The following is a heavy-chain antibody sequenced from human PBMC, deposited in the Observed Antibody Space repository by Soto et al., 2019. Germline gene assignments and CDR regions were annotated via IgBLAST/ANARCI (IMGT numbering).Heavy chain of an antibody. CDR3: ARGLALYCSSTSCYRAGYYYYYYGMDV. CDR1: GFAFSSYG. J-gene: IGHJ6*02. V-gene: IGHV3-33*01. D-gene: IGHD2-2*02. CDR2: IWYDGSNK. Sequence: PGGSLRLSCGESGFAFSSYGMHWVRQAPGKGLEWVAVIWYDGSNKYYADSVKGRFTISRDNSKNTLYLQMNSLRAEDTAVYYCARGLALYCSSTSCYRAGYYYYYYGMDVWGQGTTVTV.